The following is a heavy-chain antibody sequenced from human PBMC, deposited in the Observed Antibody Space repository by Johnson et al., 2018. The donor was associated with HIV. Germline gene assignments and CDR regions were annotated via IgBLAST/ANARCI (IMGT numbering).Heavy chain of an antibody. CDR2: IKHDGSEK. V-gene: IGHV3-7*01. CDR3: ARISYNFWSDPDAFDI. D-gene: IGHD3-3*01. Sequence: VQLVESGGGVVQPGRSLRLSCAASGFTFSSYWMSWVRQAPGKGLEWVANIKHDGSEKYYVDSVKGRFTISRDNAKNSLYLQMNSLRAEDTAVYYCARISYNFWSDPDAFDIWGQGTIVTVSS. CDR1: GFTFSSYW. J-gene: IGHJ3*02.